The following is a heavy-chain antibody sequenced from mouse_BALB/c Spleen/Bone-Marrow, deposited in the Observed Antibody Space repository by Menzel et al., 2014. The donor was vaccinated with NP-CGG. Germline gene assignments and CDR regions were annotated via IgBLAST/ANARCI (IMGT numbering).Heavy chain of an antibody. CDR1: GYTFTSYW. CDR3: TRYGNSHYYAMDY. J-gene: IGHJ4*01. V-gene: IGHV1-69*02. Sequence: VQLQQSGAELVRTGASVKLSCRASGYTFTSYWINWVKQRPGQGLEWIGNIYPSDSYTNYNQRFKDKATLTVDKSSSTAYMQLSSPTSEDSAVYYCTRYGNSHYYAMDYWGQGTSVTVSS. CDR2: IYPSDSYT. D-gene: IGHD1-1*01.